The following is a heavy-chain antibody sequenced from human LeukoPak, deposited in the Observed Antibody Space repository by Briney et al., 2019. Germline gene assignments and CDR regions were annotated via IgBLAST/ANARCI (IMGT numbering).Heavy chain of an antibody. CDR1: GYTFTGYY. V-gene: IGHV1-2*02. CDR3: ARGGLTMVRGDLNWFDP. Sequence: ASVKVSCKASGYTFTGYYMHWVRQAPGQGLEWMGWINPNSGGTNYAQKFQGRVTMTRDTSISTAYTELSRLRSDDTAVYYCARGGLTMVRGDLNWFDPWGQGTLVTVSS. D-gene: IGHD3-10*01. CDR2: INPNSGGT. J-gene: IGHJ5*02.